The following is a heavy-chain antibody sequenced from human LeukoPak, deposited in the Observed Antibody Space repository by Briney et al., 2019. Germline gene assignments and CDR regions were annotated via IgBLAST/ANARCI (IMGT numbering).Heavy chain of an antibody. Sequence: GGLRLSCAASGFTVSSNYMSWVRQAPGKGLEWVSVIYSGGSTYYADSVKGRFTISRDNSKNTLYLQMNSLRAEDTAVYYCASSPMVRGVISDYWGQGTLVTVSS. CDR2: IYSGGST. D-gene: IGHD3-10*01. J-gene: IGHJ4*02. CDR1: GFTVSSNY. V-gene: IGHV3-53*01. CDR3: ASSPMVRGVISDY.